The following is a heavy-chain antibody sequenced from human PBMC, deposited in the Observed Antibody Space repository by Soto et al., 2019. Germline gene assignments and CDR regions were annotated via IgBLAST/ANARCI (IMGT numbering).Heavy chain of an antibody. Sequence: QVQLQQWGAGLLKPSETLSLTCAVYGGSFSGYYWSWIRQPPGKGLEWIGEINHSGSTNYNPSLKRRVTISXXTXKXXFSLKLSSVTAADTAVYYCAGATMVRGVKEVWFDPWGQGTLVTVSS. CDR2: INHSGST. D-gene: IGHD3-10*01. CDR1: GGSFSGYY. CDR3: AGATMVRGVKEVWFDP. J-gene: IGHJ5*02. V-gene: IGHV4-34*01.